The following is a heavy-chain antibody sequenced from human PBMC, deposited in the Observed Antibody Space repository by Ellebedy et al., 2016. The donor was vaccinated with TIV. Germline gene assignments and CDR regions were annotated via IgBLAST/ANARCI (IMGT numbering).Heavy chain of an antibody. CDR2: ISSSSSYI. J-gene: IGHJ6*02. D-gene: IGHD3-9*01. Sequence: GGSLRLSXAASGFTFNNYSMNWVRQAPGKGLEWVSSISSSSSYIYYADSVKGRFIISRDNAKNSLYLQMNSLRAEDTAGYYCARDTSRNYDILTGYYTPYYYGMDVWGQGTTVTVSS. CDR1: GFTFNNYS. V-gene: IGHV3-21*01. CDR3: ARDTSRNYDILTGYYTPYYYGMDV.